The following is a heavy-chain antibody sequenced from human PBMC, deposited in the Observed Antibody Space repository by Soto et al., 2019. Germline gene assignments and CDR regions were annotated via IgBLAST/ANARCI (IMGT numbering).Heavy chain of an antibody. V-gene: IGHV4-31*03. CDR1: GVTIISGGYY. J-gene: IGHJ4*02. CDR2: IYYSGST. CDR3: ARVATVVSEFDY. D-gene: IGHD4-17*01. Sequence: SETLSLTCTSSGVTIISGGYYWSWIRQHPGKGLEWIGYIYYSGSTYYNPSLKSRVTISVDTSKNQFSLKLSSVTAADTAVYYCARVATVVSEFDYWGQGTLVTVSS.